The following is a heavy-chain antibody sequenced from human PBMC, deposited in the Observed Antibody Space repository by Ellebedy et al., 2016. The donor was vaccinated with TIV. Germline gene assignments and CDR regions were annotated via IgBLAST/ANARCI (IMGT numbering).Heavy chain of an antibody. Sequence: GESLKISCVASGFTFRSNAMSWVRQAPGKGLEWVSAISGSGGSTYYADSVKGRFTISRDSSKNTLYLQMNSLRAEDTAVYYCARDAAGNGGKLDYWGQGALVTVSS. CDR2: ISGSGGST. J-gene: IGHJ4*02. CDR3: ARDAAGNGGKLDY. V-gene: IGHV3-23*01. D-gene: IGHD4-23*01. CDR1: GFTFRSNA.